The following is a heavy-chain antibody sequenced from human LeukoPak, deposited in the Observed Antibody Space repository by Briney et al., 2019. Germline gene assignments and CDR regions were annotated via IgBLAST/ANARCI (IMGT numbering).Heavy chain of an antibody. J-gene: IGHJ4*02. Sequence: PGGSLRLSCAASGFTFISSEMNWVRQAPGKGLEWVSKISSSGSAIYYADSVKGRFTISRDNAKSSLYLQMNSLRVEDTAVYYCARGGSLGYWGQGTLVTVSS. CDR2: ISSSGSAI. CDR3: ARGGSLGY. V-gene: IGHV3-48*03. D-gene: IGHD6-19*01. CDR1: GFTFISSE.